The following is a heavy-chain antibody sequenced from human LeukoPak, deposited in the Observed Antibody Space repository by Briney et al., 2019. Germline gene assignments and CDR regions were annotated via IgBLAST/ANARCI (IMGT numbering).Heavy chain of an antibody. CDR1: GFTFSSYA. CDR3: AKDLMDSGYYYALFDY. Sequence: GGSLRLSCAASGFTFSSYAMSWVRQAPGEGLEWVSAISGSGGSTYYADSVKGRFTISRDNSKNTLYLQMNSLRAEDTAVYYCAKDLMDSGYYYALFDYWGQGTLVTVSS. CDR2: ISGSGGST. D-gene: IGHD3-22*01. V-gene: IGHV3-23*01. J-gene: IGHJ4*02.